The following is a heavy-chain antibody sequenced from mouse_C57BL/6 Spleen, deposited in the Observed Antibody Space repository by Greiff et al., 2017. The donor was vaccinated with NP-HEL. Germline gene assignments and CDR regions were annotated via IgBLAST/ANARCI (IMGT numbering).Heavy chain of an antibody. Sequence: QVHVKQSGAELVKPGASVKISCKASGYAFSSYWMNWVKQRPGKGLEWIGQIYPGDGDTNYNGKFKGKATLTADKSSSTAYMQLSSLTSEDSAVYFCAGSSPYAMDYWGQGTSVTVSS. CDR3: AGSSPYAMDY. D-gene: IGHD1-1*01. J-gene: IGHJ4*01. CDR1: GYAFSSYW. V-gene: IGHV1-80*01. CDR2: IYPGDGDT.